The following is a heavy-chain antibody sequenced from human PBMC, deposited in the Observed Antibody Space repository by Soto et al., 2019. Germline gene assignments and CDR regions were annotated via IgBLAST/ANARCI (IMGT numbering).Heavy chain of an antibody. D-gene: IGHD1-26*01. CDR3: ARDRSGSYFWYFDS. Sequence: PSETLSLTCTVSGDSISNSYWSWIRQPPGKGLEWIGYVYYGWSAKYNPSLKSRVTMSVDVSKNQFSLKLSSVTAAVTAVYYCARDRSGSYFWYFDSWGQGTLVTVSS. CDR2: VYYGWSA. CDR1: GDSISNSY. V-gene: IGHV4-59*01. J-gene: IGHJ4*01.